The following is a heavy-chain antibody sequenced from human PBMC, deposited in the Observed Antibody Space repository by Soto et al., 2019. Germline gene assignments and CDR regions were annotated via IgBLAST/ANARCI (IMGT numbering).Heavy chain of an antibody. V-gene: IGHV1-18*01. Sequence: GASVKVSCKASGYTFTTHGITWVRQAPGQGLEWVGWISPYDGNTNYAQNLQVSVTLTADASTSTAYMELRGLTSDDTAIYYCARGEVPAAAIDHWGQGTRVIVTS. D-gene: IGHD2-2*01. CDR2: ISPYDGNT. CDR3: ARGEVPAAAIDH. J-gene: IGHJ4*02. CDR1: GYTFTTHG.